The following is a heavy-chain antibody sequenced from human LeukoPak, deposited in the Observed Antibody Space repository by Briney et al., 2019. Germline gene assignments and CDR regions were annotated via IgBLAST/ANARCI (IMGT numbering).Heavy chain of an antibody. V-gene: IGHV1-69*04. CDR2: IIPILGIA. J-gene: IGHJ6*02. D-gene: IGHD3-10*01. Sequence: SVKVSCKASGGTFSSYAISWVRQAPGQGLEWMGRIIPILGIANYAQKFQGRVTITADKSTSAAYMELSSLRSEDTAVYYCARAITMVRGVTFDTCMDVWGQGTTVTVSS. CDR3: ARAITMVRGVTFDTCMDV. CDR1: GGTFSSYA.